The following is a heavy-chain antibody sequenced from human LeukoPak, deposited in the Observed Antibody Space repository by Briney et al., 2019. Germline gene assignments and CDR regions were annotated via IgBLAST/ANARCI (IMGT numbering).Heavy chain of an antibody. Sequence: SETLSLTCAVYGGSFSGYYWSWIRQPPGKGLEWIGEINHSGSTNYNPSLKSRVTISVDTSKNQFSLKLSSVTAADTAVYYCARGQFTSGWHFDYWGQGTLVTVSS. CDR3: ARGQFTSGWHFDY. CDR2: INHSGST. CDR1: GGSFSGYY. D-gene: IGHD6-19*01. V-gene: IGHV4-34*01. J-gene: IGHJ4*02.